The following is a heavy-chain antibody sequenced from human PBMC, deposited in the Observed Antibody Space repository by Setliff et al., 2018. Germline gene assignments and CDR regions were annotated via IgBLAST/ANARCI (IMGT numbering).Heavy chain of an antibody. J-gene: IGHJ4*02. CDR1: GFTFRSYW. CDR2: IKKDGSIK. V-gene: IGHV3-7*01. D-gene: IGHD4-17*01. Sequence: GGSLRLSCAASGFTFRSYWMSWVRQAPGKGLEWVANIKKDGSIKYYLDSVRGRFTISRVNAENSLTLQMNSLRVEDTAVYYCSRDLQGSGDYVVDYWGQGTLVTVSS. CDR3: SRDLQGSGDYVVDY.